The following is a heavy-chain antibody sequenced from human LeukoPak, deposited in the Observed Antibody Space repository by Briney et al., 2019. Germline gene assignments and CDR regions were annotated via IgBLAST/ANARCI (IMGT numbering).Heavy chain of an antibody. CDR3: ARGGKLKYYYDSSGYYLDDAFDI. J-gene: IGHJ3*02. CDR2: MNPSSGNT. V-gene: IGHV1-8*02. CDR1: GGTFSSYA. Sequence: ASVKVSCKASGGTFSSYAISWVRQAPGQGLEWMGWMNPSSGNTGYAQKFQGRVTMTRNTSISTAYMELSSLRSEDTAVYYCARGGKLKYYYDSSGYYLDDAFDIWGQGTMVTVSS. D-gene: IGHD3-22*01.